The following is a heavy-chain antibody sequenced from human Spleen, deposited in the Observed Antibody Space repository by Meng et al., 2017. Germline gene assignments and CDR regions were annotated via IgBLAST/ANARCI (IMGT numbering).Heavy chain of an antibody. CDR3: ARKSFLVVLGGMDV. D-gene: IGHD3-22*01. J-gene: IGHJ6*02. CDR1: GYTFTDYY. V-gene: IGHV1/OR15-3*02. CDR2: INAGNGNT. Sequence: ASVKVSCKASGYTFTDYYVHWVRQAPGQGLEWMGWINAGNGNTKYSQKFQGRVTITRDTSASTAYMELSSLRSEDTAVYYCARKSFLVVLGGMDVWGQGTTVTVSS.